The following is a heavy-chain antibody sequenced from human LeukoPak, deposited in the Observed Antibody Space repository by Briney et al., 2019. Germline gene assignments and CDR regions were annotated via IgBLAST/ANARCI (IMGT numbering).Heavy chain of an antibody. CDR3: ARDGEKAAGTLGAFDI. J-gene: IGHJ3*02. V-gene: IGHV3-33*01. CDR1: GFTFSSYG. CDR2: IWYDGSNK. D-gene: IGHD6-13*01. Sequence: PGGSLRLSCAASGFTFSSYGMHWVRQAPGKGLEWVAVIWYDGSNKYYADSVKGRFTISRDNSKNTLYLQMNSLRAEDTAVYYCARDGEKAAGTLGAFDIWAKGQWSPSLQ.